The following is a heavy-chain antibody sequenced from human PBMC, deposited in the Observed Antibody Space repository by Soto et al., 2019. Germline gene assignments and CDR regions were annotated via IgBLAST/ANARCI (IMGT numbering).Heavy chain of an antibody. CDR2: IYYSGST. D-gene: IGHD6-13*01. Sequence: SETLSLTCTVSGGSVSSGSYYWSWIRQPPGKGLEWIGYIYYSGSTNYNPSLKSRVTISVDTSKNQFSLKLSSVTAADTAVYYCARGRYSSSWYWFDPWGPGTLVTVSS. V-gene: IGHV4-61*01. CDR3: ARGRYSSSWYWFDP. CDR1: GGSVSSGSYY. J-gene: IGHJ5*02.